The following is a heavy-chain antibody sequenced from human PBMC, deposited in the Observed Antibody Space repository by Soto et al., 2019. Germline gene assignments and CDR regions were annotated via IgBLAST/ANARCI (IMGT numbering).Heavy chain of an antibody. CDR3: ARGFYDFVFQSLYYYYGMDV. Sequence: ASVKVSCKASGYTFTGYYMHWVRQAPGQGLEWMGWINPNSGGTNYAQKFQGWVTMTRDTSISTAYMELSRLRSDDTAVYYCARGFYDFVFQSLYYYYGMDVWGQGTTVTVSS. CDR2: INPNSGGT. CDR1: GYTFTGYY. V-gene: IGHV1-2*04. J-gene: IGHJ6*02. D-gene: IGHD3-3*01.